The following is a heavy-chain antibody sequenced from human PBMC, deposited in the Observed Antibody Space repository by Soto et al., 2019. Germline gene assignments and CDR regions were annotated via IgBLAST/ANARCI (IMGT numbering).Heavy chain of an antibody. CDR2: ISAYNGKT. D-gene: IGHD3-16*01. CDR3: ARWGVTFDY. Sequence: QVQLVQSGAEVTKPGASVKVACKASGYTFSSYGISWVRQAPGQGLEWMGWISAYNGKTNYAQKFQGRITMTTDTSTNTAYMEPRSLRSDDTAVYYCARWGVTFDYWGQGTLVTVSS. CDR1: GYTFSSYG. V-gene: IGHV1-18*01. J-gene: IGHJ4*02.